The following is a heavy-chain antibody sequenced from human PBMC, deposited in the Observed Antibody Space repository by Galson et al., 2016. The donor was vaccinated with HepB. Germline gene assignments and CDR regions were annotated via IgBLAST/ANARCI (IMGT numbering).Heavy chain of an antibody. Sequence: SLRLSCAASGFTFSSNAMTWIRQAPGKGLEWVSVISASGGTTDYADSVKGRFTISRDNSKNTVYLQMNRLRVEDTAKYYCAMRVGRSGATQYYFDYWGQGTLVTVSS. CDR2: ISASGGTT. CDR1: GFTFSSNA. V-gene: IGHV3-23*01. J-gene: IGHJ4*02. CDR3: AMRVGRSGATQYYFDY. D-gene: IGHD1-26*01.